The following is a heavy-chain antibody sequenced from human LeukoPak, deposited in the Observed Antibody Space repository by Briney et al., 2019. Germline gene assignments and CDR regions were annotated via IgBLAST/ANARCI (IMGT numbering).Heavy chain of an antibody. D-gene: IGHD3-9*01. V-gene: IGHV3-48*03. CDR1: GFSFTSYE. Sequence: PGGSLRLSCAASGFSFTSYEMNWVRQAPGKGLEWVSYISSSGSTIYYADSVKGRFTISRDNAKNSLYLQMNSLRAEDTAVYYCARGPWYYDILTGSPRGAFDIWGQGTMVTVSS. CDR3: ARGPWYYDILTGSPRGAFDI. J-gene: IGHJ3*02. CDR2: ISSSGSTI.